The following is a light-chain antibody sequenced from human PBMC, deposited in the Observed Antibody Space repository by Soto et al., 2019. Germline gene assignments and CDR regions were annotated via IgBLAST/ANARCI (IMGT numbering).Light chain of an antibody. V-gene: IGKV3-15*01. CDR2: RAS. Sequence: EIVMTQSPATLSVSPGERVTLSCRANQSVSSRLAWYHQKPGQSPRLLIYRASTRAAGLPDRFSGSGSETDFTLTISSMQSEDFAVYYCQQYNKWPITFGQGTRLEIK. CDR3: QQYNKWPIT. CDR1: QSVSSR. J-gene: IGKJ5*01.